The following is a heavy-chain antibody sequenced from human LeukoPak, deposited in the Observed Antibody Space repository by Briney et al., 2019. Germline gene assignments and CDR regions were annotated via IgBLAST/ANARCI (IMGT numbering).Heavy chain of an antibody. CDR1: GGSISSSSYY. CDR2: IYYSGST. D-gene: IGHD3-22*01. CDR3: ARVDNSGYHSDY. V-gene: IGHV4-39*07. J-gene: IGHJ4*02. Sequence: PSETLSLTCTVSGGSISSSSYYWGWIRQPPGKGLEWIGSIYYSGSTYYNPSLKSRVAISVDTSKNQFSLKLSSVTAADTAVYYCARVDNSGYHSDYWGPGTLVTVSS.